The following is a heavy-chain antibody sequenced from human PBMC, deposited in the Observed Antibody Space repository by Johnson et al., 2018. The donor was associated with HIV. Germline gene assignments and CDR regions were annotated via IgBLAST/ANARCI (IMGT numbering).Heavy chain of an antibody. V-gene: IGHV3-30-3*01. Sequence: QVQLVESGGGVVQPGRSLRLSCAASGFTFSSYAMHWVRQAPGKGLEWVAVISYDGSNKYYADSVKGRFTISRDNSKNTLYLQMNSLRAEDTAVYYCARELPSYDILTGHDAFDIWGQGTMVTVSS. D-gene: IGHD3-9*01. J-gene: IGHJ3*02. CDR1: GFTFSSYA. CDR2: ISYDGSNK. CDR3: ARELPSYDILTGHDAFDI.